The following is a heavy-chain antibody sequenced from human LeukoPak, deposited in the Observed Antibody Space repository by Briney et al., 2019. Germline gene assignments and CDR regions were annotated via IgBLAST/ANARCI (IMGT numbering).Heavy chain of an antibody. V-gene: IGHV3-49*03. J-gene: IGHJ3*02. D-gene: IGHD3-22*01. CDR1: GFTFGDYA. CDR2: IRSKAYGGTT. Sequence: GGSLRLSCTGSGFTFGDYAMSWFRQAPGKGLEWAGFIRSKAYGGTTEYAASVKGRFTISRDDSKSIAYLQMNSRKTEDTAVYYCTGLDSSHAFDIWGQGTMVTVSS. CDR3: TGLDSSHAFDI.